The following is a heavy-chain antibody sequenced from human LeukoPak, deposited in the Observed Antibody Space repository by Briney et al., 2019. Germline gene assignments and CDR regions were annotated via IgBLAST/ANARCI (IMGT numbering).Heavy chain of an antibody. J-gene: IGHJ4*02. CDR2: VLPIFGIT. CDR1: GGSFSSYG. CDR3: ARDLLPMTKAGVVND. Sequence: ASVKVSCKASGGSFSSYGISWVRQAPGQGLKWMGGVLPIFGITNYAQRFQGRVTITADESRSTAYMELSSLTSDDTAVYYCARDLLPMTKAGVVNDWGQGSLVIVSA. D-gene: IGHD3-3*01. V-gene: IGHV1-69*13.